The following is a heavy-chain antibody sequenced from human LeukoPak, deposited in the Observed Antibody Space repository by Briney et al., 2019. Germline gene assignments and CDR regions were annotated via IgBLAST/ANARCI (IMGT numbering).Heavy chain of an antibody. J-gene: IGHJ4*02. CDR1: GFTFSSYS. V-gene: IGHV4-39*07. D-gene: IGHD5-18*01. Sequence: GSLRLSCAASGFTFSSYSMNWVRQPPGKGLEWIGSIYYSGSTYYNPSLKSRVTISVDTSKNQFSLKLSSVTAADTAVYYCARVRRRAMVHFDYWGQGTLVTVSS. CDR3: ARVRRRAMVHFDY. CDR2: IYYSGST.